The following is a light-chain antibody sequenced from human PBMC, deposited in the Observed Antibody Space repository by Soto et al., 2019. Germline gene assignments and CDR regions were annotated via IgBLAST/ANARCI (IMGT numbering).Light chain of an antibody. Sequence: QSALTQPASVSGSPGQSITISCTGTSSEVGSYNLVSWYQQHPGKAPKLMIYEGSKRPSGVSNRFSGSKSGNTASLTISGLQAEDEADYYCCSYAGSSTFSYVFGTGTKLTVL. J-gene: IGLJ1*01. V-gene: IGLV2-23*03. CDR1: SSEVGSYNL. CDR2: EGS. CDR3: CSYAGSSTFSYV.